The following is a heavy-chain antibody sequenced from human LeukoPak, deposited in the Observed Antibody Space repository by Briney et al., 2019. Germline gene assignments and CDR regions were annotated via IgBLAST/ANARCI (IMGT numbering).Heavy chain of an antibody. J-gene: IGHJ6*03. CDR2: IFHGGYT. CDR1: GGSISPFY. CDR3: ARLGGYNWNPRHYYFYYMDV. D-gene: IGHD1-20*01. V-gene: IGHV4-59*08. Sequence: PSETLSLTCTVSGGSISPFYWSWIRQPPGKGLEWIAYIFHGGYTNSNPSLKSRVTTSVDTSKNQFSLNLTSVTAADTAMYFCARLGGYNWNPRHYYFYYMDVWGKGTTVTVSS.